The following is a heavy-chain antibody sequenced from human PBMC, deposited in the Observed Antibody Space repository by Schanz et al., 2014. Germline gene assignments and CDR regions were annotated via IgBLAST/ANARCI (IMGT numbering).Heavy chain of an antibody. V-gene: IGHV3-48*01. J-gene: IGHJ4*02. CDR3: ARDRVGASSYFDY. CDR2: ISSSSGTI. D-gene: IGHD1-26*01. Sequence: EVQLLESGGGLVQPGGSLRISCAASGFTFSGYAMSWVRQAPGKGLEWVSYISSSSGTIYYADSVKGRFTISRDNAKNLLYLQMNGLRAEDTAVYYCARDRVGASSYFDYWGQGTLVTVSS. CDR1: GFTFSGYA.